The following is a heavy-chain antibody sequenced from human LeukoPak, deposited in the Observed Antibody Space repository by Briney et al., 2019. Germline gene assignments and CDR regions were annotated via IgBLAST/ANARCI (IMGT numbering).Heavy chain of an antibody. J-gene: IGHJ3*02. CDR3: ARGKTSDDIIEDAFDI. CDR2: LYSGGGA. Sequence: GGSLRLSCAASGFSVNTNYMTWVHQAPGKGLEWVSVLYSGGGAYYADSVKDRFTISRDYSQNTLLLQMNSLRAEDTALYYCARGKTSDDIIEDAFDIWGQGTMVAVSS. D-gene: IGHD3-9*01. V-gene: IGHV3-66*01. CDR1: GFSVNTNY.